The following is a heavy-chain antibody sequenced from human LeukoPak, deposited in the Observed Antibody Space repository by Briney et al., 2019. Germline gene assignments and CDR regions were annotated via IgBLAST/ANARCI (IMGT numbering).Heavy chain of an antibody. CDR3: AKDTRRLGY. V-gene: IGHV3-23*01. J-gene: IGHJ4*02. D-gene: IGHD1-1*01. Sequence: GGXLRLSCAASGFTFGTYAMNWVRQAPGKGLEWVSGISGSGDGTYYADSVKGRFTISRDNSKNTLYLQMNSLRAEDTALYYCAKDTRRLGYWGQGTLVTVSS. CDR2: ISGSGDGT. CDR1: GFTFGTYA.